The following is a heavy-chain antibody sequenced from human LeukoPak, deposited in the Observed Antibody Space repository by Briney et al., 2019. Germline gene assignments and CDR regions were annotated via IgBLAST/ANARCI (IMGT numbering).Heavy chain of an antibody. CDR2: IYPGDSDT. Sequence: GESLKISCKGSGYSFTSYWIGWVRQMPGKGLEWMGIIYPGDSDTRYSPSFQGQVTISADKSISTAYLQWSSLKASDTAMYYCARGRFLEWLPGVSDYWGQGTLVTVSS. CDR3: ARGRFLEWLPGVSDY. CDR1: GYSFTSYW. V-gene: IGHV5-51*01. J-gene: IGHJ4*02. D-gene: IGHD3-3*01.